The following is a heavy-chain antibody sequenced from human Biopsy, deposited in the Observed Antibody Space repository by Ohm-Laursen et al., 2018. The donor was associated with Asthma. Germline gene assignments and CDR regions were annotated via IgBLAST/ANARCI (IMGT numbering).Heavy chain of an antibody. V-gene: IGHV3-30*01. CDR2: ISKDASTQ. CDR1: GFSFSNFA. J-gene: IGHJ3*02. Sequence: SLRLSCAASGFSFSNFAIHWVRQAPGKGLEWVGVISKDASTQDYADSVKGRFTMARDNSKNTLDLQMNSLREEDTAVYYCVRDGADDAFDIWGQGTVVSVSS. D-gene: IGHD4-17*01. CDR3: VRDGADDAFDI.